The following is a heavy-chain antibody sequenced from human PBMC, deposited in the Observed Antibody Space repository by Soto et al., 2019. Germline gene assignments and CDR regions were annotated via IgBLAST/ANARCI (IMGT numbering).Heavy chain of an antibody. D-gene: IGHD1-26*01. CDR3: AGGGLTLATYLDY. Sequence: QVHLVESGGGLVQPGQSLRLSCVASGFSLGSYGMHWVRQAPGKGLEWVAVIFFDAGNQYYADSVKGRFTISRDISKNTLFLDLNSLRVEDSAIYYCAGGGLTLATYLDYWGQGTLVTVSS. V-gene: IGHV3-33*01. CDR2: IFFDAGNQ. J-gene: IGHJ4*02. CDR1: GFSLGSYG.